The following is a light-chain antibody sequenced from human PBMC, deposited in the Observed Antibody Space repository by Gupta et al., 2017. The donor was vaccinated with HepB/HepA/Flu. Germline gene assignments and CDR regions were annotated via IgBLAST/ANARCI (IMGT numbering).Light chain of an antibody. J-gene: IGKJ4*01. CDR2: LAS. Sequence: DIVMTQSQLSLPVTPGEPASISCRSSQSLLNSNGYKYLDWYLQKPGQSPHLLIYLASNRASGVPDRFRGSGSGTEFTLTISRVEAEDVGVYYCMQVYKLLTFVGGTKVEIK. CDR1: QSLLNSNGYKY. CDR3: MQVYKLLT. V-gene: IGKV2-28*01.